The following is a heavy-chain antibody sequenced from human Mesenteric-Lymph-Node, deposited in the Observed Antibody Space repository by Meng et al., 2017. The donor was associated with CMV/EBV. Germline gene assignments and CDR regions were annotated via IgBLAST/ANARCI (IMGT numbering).Heavy chain of an antibody. CDR2: VSSTSTFI. CDR3: ARDQPLTSSFDY. J-gene: IGHJ4*02. V-gene: IGHV3-21*01. D-gene: IGHD4/OR15-4a*01. Sequence: GESLKISCAASGFAFSAYTMNWVRQAPGKGLEWVSSVSSTSTFIYYADSVRGRFSISRDNANNSLFLRMNSMRAEDTAVYCCARDQPLTSSFDYWGQGTLVTVSS. CDR1: GFAFSAYT.